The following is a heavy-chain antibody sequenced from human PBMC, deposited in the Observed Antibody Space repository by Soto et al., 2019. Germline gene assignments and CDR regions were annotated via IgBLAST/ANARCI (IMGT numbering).Heavy chain of an antibody. CDR1: GFSFSTYG. CDR2: ISNDGSNK. Sequence: GGSLRLSCAASGFSFSTYGMHWVRQAPGKGLEWVAFISNDGSNKYYADSVKGRFTISRDNSKNTLYLQMNSLRAEDTAVYYCARETQQPTEDVKDNWFDPWGQGTLVTVSS. V-gene: IGHV3-30*03. J-gene: IGHJ5*02. CDR3: ARETQQPTEDVKDNWFDP. D-gene: IGHD6-13*01.